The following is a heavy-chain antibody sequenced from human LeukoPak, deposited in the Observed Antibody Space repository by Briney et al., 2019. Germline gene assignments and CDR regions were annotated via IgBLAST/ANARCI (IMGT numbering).Heavy chain of an antibody. CDR1: GGSISSGSYY. J-gene: IGHJ4*02. D-gene: IGHD3-3*01. CDR2: IYTSGST. Sequence: PSETLSLTCTVSGGSISSGSYYWSWIRQPAGKGLEWIGRIYTSGSTNYNPSLKSRVTISVDTSKNQFSLKLSSVTAADTAVYYCARSSGIRREDYDFWSGYQNYFDYWGQGTLVTVSS. V-gene: IGHV4-61*02. CDR3: ARSSGIRREDYDFWSGYQNYFDY.